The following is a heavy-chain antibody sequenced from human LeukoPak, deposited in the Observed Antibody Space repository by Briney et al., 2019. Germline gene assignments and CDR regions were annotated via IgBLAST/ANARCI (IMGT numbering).Heavy chain of an antibody. J-gene: IGHJ4*02. V-gene: IGHV3-21*01. CDR1: RFTFSSYT. CDR2: ISSSGTYI. D-gene: IGHD4-17*01. Sequence: GGSLRLSCAASRFTFSSYTMNWVRQAPGKGLEWVSSISSSGTYIYYADSVKGRFSISRDNAKNSLYLQMNSLRVEDTAVYYCAREDATAFDYWGQGTLVTVPS. CDR3: AREDATAFDY.